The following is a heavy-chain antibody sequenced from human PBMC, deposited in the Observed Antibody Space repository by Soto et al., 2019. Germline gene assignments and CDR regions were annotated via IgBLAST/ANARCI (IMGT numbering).Heavy chain of an antibody. CDR2: ISGSGGST. V-gene: IGHV3-23*01. J-gene: IGHJ6*01. CDR3: AKGAHPLLPLYYHYGMDV. Sequence: GGSLRLSCAASGFTFSSYAMSWVRQAPGKGLKWVSAISGSGGSTYYADSVKGRFTISRDNSKNTLYLQMNSLRAEDTALYYRAKGAHPLLPLYYHYGMDVREQGTTVTVSS. CDR1: GFTFSSYA.